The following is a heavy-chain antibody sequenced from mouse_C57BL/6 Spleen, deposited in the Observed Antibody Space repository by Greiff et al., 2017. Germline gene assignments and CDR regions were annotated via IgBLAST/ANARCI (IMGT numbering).Heavy chain of an antibody. CDR2: IDPSYSYT. CDR3: ARHYGGGYLDY. Sequence: QVQLQLPGAELVMPGASVKLSCKASGYTFTSYWMHLVKHRPRQGLEWIGEIDPSYSYTNYYQQFKGNSPLTVDKSSSTAYKQLSSLTSEYSAVYKCARHYGGGYLDYWGQGTTLTVSS. J-gene: IGHJ2*01. CDR1: GYTFTSYW. V-gene: IGHV1-69*01. D-gene: IGHD1-1*02.